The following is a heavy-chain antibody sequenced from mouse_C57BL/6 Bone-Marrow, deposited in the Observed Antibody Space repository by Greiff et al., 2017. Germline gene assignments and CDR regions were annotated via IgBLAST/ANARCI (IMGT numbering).Heavy chain of an antibody. CDR3: ARAGYAWFAY. CDR1: GYTFTNYW. D-gene: IGHD2-14*01. Sequence: VQLQQSGAELVRPGTSVKMSCKASGYTFTNYWIGWAKQRPGHGLEWIGDIYPGGGYTNYTEKFKGKATLTADKSSSTAYMQLSSLTSEDSAIYYCARAGYAWFAYWGQGTLVTVSA. CDR2: IYPGGGYT. V-gene: IGHV1-63*01. J-gene: IGHJ3*01.